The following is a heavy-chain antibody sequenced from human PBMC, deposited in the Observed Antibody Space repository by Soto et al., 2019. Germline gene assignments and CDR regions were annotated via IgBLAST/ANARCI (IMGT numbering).Heavy chain of an antibody. CDR2: INSDGSST. V-gene: IGHV3-74*01. Sequence: GGSLRLSCAASGFAFSSYWMHWVRQAPGKGLVWVSRINSDGSSTSYADSVKGRFTISRDNAKNTLYLQMNSLRAEDTAVYYCAKDRALRGPGHYWGQGTLVTVPQ. CDR1: GFAFSSYW. CDR3: AKDRALRGPGHY. J-gene: IGHJ4*02. D-gene: IGHD4-17*01.